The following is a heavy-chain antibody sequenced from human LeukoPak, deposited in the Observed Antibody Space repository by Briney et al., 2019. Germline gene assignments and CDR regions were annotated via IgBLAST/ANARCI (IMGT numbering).Heavy chain of an antibody. CDR3: ARVIKPRFLEWAHAFDI. D-gene: IGHD3-3*01. V-gene: IGHV1-69*13. J-gene: IGHJ3*02. CDR1: GGTFSSYA. CDR2: IIPIFGTA. Sequence: SVKVSCNASGGTFSSYAISWVRQAPGQGLEWMGGIIPIFGTANYAQKCQGRVTITADESTSTAYMELSSLRSEDTAVYYCARVIKPRFLEWAHAFDIWGQGTMVTVSS.